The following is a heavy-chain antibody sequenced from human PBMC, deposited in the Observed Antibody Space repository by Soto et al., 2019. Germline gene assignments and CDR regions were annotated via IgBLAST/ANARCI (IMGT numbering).Heavy chain of an antibody. CDR2: ISYDGSNK. D-gene: IGHD2-15*01. CDR1: GFTFSSYA. V-gene: IGHV3-30-3*01. Sequence: QVQLVESGGGVVQPGRSLRLSCAASGFTFSSYAMHWVRQAPGKGLEWVAVISYDGSNKYYADSVKGRFTISRDNSKNTLYLQMNSLRAEDTAGYYCVAPVVAATVDYWGQGTLVTVSS. CDR3: VAPVVAATVDY. J-gene: IGHJ4*02.